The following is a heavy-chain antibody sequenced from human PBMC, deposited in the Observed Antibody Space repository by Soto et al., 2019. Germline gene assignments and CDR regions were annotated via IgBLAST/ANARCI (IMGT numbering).Heavy chain of an antibody. V-gene: IGHV3-23*01. Sequence: GGSLRLSGASSGFSFSYYSMSWVRRAPWRGLEWVSVVSGAGFSAYYADSVKGRFTISRDNSKKMVYLQMNSLRAEDTAIYYCAKAQEASGNRGSSLHSWGQGSLVAVSS. D-gene: IGHD6-19*01. CDR2: VSGAGFSA. CDR1: GFSFSYYS. CDR3: AKAQEASGNRGSSLHS. J-gene: IGHJ4*02.